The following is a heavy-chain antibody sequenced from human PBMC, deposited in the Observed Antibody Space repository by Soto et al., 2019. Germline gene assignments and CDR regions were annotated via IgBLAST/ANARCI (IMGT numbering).Heavy chain of an antibody. J-gene: IGHJ4*02. CDR2: IRGEDYGGTT. CDR1: GFTFGAYT. Sequence: EVQVVESGGAWVQPGRSLRLSCSTSGFTFGAYTMTWFRQAPGKGLEWVAFIRGEDYGGTTEYAASVKGRFTVSRDNSKGVAYLEMNNLKSDDTAVYYCTRVVAAAGDHWSRGTLVTVSS. V-gene: IGHV3-49*03. CDR3: TRVVAAAGDH. D-gene: IGHD6-13*01.